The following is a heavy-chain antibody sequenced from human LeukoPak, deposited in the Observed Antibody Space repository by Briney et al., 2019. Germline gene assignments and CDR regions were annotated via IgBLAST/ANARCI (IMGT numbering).Heavy chain of an antibody. CDR2: INSDGSST. J-gene: IGHJ5*02. Sequence: PGGSLRPSCAASGFTFSSYWMHWVRQAPGKGLVWVSRINSDGSSTSYADSVKGRFTISRDNAKNTLYLQMNSLRAEDTAVYYCARVKGGYSLANPWGQGTLVTVSS. CDR1: GFTFSSYW. V-gene: IGHV3-74*01. D-gene: IGHD5-18*01. CDR3: ARVKGGYSLANP.